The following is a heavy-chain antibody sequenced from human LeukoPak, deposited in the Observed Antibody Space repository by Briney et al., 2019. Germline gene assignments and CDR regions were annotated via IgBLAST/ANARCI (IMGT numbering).Heavy chain of an antibody. Sequence: GASVKVSCKASGYTFTSYAMHWVRQAPGQRLEWMGWINAGNGNTKYSQKFQGRVTTTRDTSASTAYMELSSLRSEDTAVYYCARDDCSGGSCYFDYWGQGTLVTVSS. CDR3: ARDDCSGGSCYFDY. D-gene: IGHD2-15*01. V-gene: IGHV1-3*01. CDR1: GYTFTSYA. J-gene: IGHJ4*02. CDR2: INAGNGNT.